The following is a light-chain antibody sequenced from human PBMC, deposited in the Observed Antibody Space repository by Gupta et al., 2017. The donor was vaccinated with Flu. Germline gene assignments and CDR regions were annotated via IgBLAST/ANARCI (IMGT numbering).Light chain of an antibody. CDR2: GAS. J-gene: IGKJ4*01. CDR3: QQYGSPPLT. V-gene: IGKV3-20*01. Sequence: EIVLTQSPGTLSLSPGERATLSCRASQSVSSSYLAWYQQKPGQAPRLLICGASSRATGIPDRFSGSGSGTDFTLTISRLEPEDFTVYYCQQYGSPPLTFGGGTKVEIK. CDR1: QSVSSSY.